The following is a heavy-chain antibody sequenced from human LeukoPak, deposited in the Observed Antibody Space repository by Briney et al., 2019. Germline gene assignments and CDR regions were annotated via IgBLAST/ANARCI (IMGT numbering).Heavy chain of an antibody. CDR1: GSTFISYA. D-gene: IGHD3-10*01. J-gene: IGHJ4*02. CDR2: ISGSGGST. Sequence: GGSLRLSCAASGSTFISYAMSRVRQAPGKGLEWVSAISGSGGSTYYADSVKGRFTISRDNSKNTLYLQMNSLRAEDTAVYYCAKTMVRGVIIRGKIGYFDYWGQGTLVTVSS. CDR3: AKTMVRGVIIRGKIGYFDY. V-gene: IGHV3-23*01.